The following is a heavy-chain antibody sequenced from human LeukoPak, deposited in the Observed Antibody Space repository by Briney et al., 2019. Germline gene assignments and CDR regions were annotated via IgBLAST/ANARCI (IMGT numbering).Heavy chain of an antibody. Sequence: ASVKVSCKASGYTFTSYYMHWVRQAPGQGLEWMGIIKPSGGSTSYAQKFQGRITMTRDTSTSTVYMELSSLRSEDTAVYYCARRAEGYYGMDVWGQGTTVTVSS. J-gene: IGHJ6*02. CDR1: GYTFTSYY. V-gene: IGHV1-46*01. CDR3: ARRAEGYYGMDV. D-gene: IGHD6-13*01. CDR2: IKPSGGST.